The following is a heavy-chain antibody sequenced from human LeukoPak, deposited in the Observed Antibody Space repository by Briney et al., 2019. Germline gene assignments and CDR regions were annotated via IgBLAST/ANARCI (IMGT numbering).Heavy chain of an antibody. CDR3: ARGLDNGDPLDY. V-gene: IGHV4-59*01. CDR1: GGSISSYY. D-gene: IGHD4-17*01. CDR2: VNYSGST. J-gene: IGHJ4*02. Sequence: SETLSLTCTVSGGSISSYYWSWIRQPPGKRLEWIGYVNYSGSTKYNHPLKSRVTISVDTSKNQFSLKVNSVTAEDTAVYYCARGLDNGDPLDYWGQGTLVTVAS.